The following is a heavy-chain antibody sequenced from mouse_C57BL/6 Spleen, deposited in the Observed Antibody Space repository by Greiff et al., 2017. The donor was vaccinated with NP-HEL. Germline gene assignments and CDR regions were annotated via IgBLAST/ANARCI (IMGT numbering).Heavy chain of an antibody. CDR3: ARVYYGNHLYFDV. Sequence: EVQVVESEGGLVQPGSSMKLSCTASGFTFSDYYMAWVRQVPEKGLEWVANINYDGSSTYYLDSLKSRFIISSDNAKNILYLQMSSLKSEDTATYYGARVYYGNHLYFDVWGTGTTVTVSS. V-gene: IGHV5-16*01. CDR2: INYDGSST. D-gene: IGHD2-1*01. CDR1: GFTFSDYY. J-gene: IGHJ1*03.